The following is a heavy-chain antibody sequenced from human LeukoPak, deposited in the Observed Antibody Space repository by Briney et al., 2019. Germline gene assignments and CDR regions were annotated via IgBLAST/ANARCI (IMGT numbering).Heavy chain of an antibody. CDR1: GFTFSSHG. CDR2: IIPSGHTT. Sequence: GGSLRLSCAASGFTFSSHGMNWVRQAPGKGLEWVSGIIPSGHTTYYADSVRGRFTISRDNSRNTVYLQTNSLRAEDTAVYYCAKDDRWLQFCCWGQGTLVTVSA. D-gene: IGHD5-24*01. V-gene: IGHV3-23*01. CDR3: AKDDRWLQFCC. J-gene: IGHJ4*02.